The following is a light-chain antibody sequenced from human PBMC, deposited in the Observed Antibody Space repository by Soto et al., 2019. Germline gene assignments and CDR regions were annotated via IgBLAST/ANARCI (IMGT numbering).Light chain of an antibody. CDR2: GNN. J-gene: IGLJ2*01. CDR3: QSYDSSLSSVV. Sequence: QSVLTQPPSVSGAPGQRVTISCTGSSSNIGAGYDIHWYQQLPETAPKLRIYGNNNRPSGVPDRFSGSKSGTSASLAITGLQAEDEADYYCQSYDSSLSSVVFGGGTKVTVL. V-gene: IGLV1-40*01. CDR1: SSNIGAGYD.